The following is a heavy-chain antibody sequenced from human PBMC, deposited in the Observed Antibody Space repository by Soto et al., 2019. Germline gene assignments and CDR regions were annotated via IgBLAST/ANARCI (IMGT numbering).Heavy chain of an antibody. Sequence: GGSLRLSCAASGFIFSDFGMHWVRQAPGKGLEWVAVISYDGSNEYYADSVKGRFTISRDNSKNTLYLQVNSLRAEDTAMYYCTRETMTIRLYFDYWGQGALVTVSS. CDR2: ISYDGSNE. CDR3: TRETMTIRLYFDY. CDR1: GFIFSDFG. J-gene: IGHJ4*02. D-gene: IGHD3-3*01. V-gene: IGHV3-30*19.